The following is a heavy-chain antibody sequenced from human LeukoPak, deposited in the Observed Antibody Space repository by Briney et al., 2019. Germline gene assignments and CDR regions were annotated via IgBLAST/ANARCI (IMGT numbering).Heavy chain of an antibody. CDR2: ISWDGGST. J-gene: IGHJ4*02. CDR1: GFTFDDYT. V-gene: IGHV3-43*01. D-gene: IGHD6-19*01. Sequence: GGSLRLSCAASGFTFDDYTMHWVRQAPGKGLEWVSLISWDGGSTYYADSVKGRFTISRDNSKNSLYLQMNSLRTEDTALYYCAKDHGSASVAGRRDFFDYWGQGTLVTVSS. CDR3: AKDHGSASVAGRRDFFDY.